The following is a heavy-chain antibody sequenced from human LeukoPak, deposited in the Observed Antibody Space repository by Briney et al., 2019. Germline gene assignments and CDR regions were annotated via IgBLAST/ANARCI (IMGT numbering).Heavy chain of an antibody. CDR2: ISSSSSYI. J-gene: IGHJ2*01. CDR3: ARADSGYGGNSGWYFDL. CDR1: GFTFSSYS. Sequence: SGGSLTLSCAASGFTFSSYSMNWVRQAPGRRLEWVSSISSSSSYIYYADSVKGRFTNSRDNAKNSLYLQMNSLRAEDTAVYYCARADSGYGGNSGWYFDLWGRGTLVTVSS. V-gene: IGHV3-21*01. D-gene: IGHD4-23*01.